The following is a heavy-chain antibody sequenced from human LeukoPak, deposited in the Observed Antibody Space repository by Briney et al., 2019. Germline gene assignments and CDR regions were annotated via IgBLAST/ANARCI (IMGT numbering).Heavy chain of an antibody. Sequence: GGSLRLSCAASGFTITNARMGWVRQTPGKGLECVGLIKSKIDGGTTDFAAPVKGRFTISIDDSKHTLYLQMNSLKSEDTGVYYCTTGYGHSDFDYWGQGTLVTLSS. V-gene: IGHV3-15*01. J-gene: IGHJ4*02. D-gene: IGHD3-3*02. CDR3: TTGYGHSDFDY. CDR2: IKSKIDGGTT. CDR1: GFTITNAR.